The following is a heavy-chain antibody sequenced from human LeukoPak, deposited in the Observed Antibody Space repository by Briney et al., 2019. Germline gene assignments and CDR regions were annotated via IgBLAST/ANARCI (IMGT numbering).Heavy chain of an antibody. Sequence: SETLSLTCTVSGGTIKGSSDYYCAWIPQAPGKGLEWIVHVFYSGRDDCNPSLRGRVTISSYTSKNRFSLQLTSVTPADTAVYYCARHVDGYNFGLPRYYFDFWGQGALVTVS. D-gene: IGHD3-9*01. CDR2: VFYSGRD. CDR3: ARHVDGYNFGLPRYYFDF. V-gene: IGHV4-39*01. J-gene: IGHJ4*02. CDR1: GGTIKGSSDYY.